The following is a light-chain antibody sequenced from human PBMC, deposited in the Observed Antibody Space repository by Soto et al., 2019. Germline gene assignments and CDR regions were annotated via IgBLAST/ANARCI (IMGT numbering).Light chain of an antibody. CDR2: DAS. CDR3: QQYIPYSPRT. J-gene: IGKJ1*01. Sequence: DIQMTQSPSTLSASVGDRVTITCRASQIISSWLAWFQQKPGKAPKLLIYDASTLASGVPSRFAGSGSGTEFTLTIGSLQPDDFATYYCQQYIPYSPRTFGQGTKVEIK. CDR1: QIISSW. V-gene: IGKV1-5*01.